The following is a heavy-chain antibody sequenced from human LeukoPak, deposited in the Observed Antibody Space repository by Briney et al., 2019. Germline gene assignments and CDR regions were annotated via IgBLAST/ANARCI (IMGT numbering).Heavy chain of an antibody. CDR3: AKDKGVGYSSSWSDY. D-gene: IGHD6-13*01. J-gene: IGHJ4*02. CDR1: GFTLSSYA. V-gene: IGHV3-23*01. CDR2: ISDTGNT. Sequence: GGSLRLSCAASGFTLSSYAMSWVRQAPGKGLEWVSAISDTGNTYHADSVKGRFTISRDSSKNTLFLQMNRLRPEDAAVYYCAKDKGVGYSSSWSDYWGQGTLVTVSS.